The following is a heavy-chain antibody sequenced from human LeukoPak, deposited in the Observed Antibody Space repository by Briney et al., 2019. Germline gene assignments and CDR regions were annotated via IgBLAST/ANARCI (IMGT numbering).Heavy chain of an antibody. CDR2: IYPGDSDT. Sequence: GESLKISCKGSGYSFTSYWIGWVRQRPGKGLEWMGIIYPGDSDTRYSPSFQGQVTISADKSISTAYLQWSSLKASDTAMYYCARRGMYYDILTGYYTPDNWFDPWGQGTLVTVSS. V-gene: IGHV5-51*01. CDR1: GYSFTSYW. J-gene: IGHJ5*02. CDR3: ARRGMYYDILTGYYTPDNWFDP. D-gene: IGHD3-9*01.